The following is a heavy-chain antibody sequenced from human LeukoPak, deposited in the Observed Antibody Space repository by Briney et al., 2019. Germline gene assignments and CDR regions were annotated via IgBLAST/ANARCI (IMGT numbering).Heavy chain of an antibody. D-gene: IGHD3-22*01. V-gene: IGHV3-23*01. CDR3: AKGRDISGYYIFDY. J-gene: IGHJ4*02. CDR2: ISGGGGST. Sequence: GGSLRLSCAASGFTFSSYAMSWVRQAPGKGPEWVSTISGGGGSTYYAYSVKGRFTISRDNSKNTLYLQMNSLRAEDTAVYYCAKGRDISGYYIFDYWGQGTLVTVSS. CDR1: GFTFSSYA.